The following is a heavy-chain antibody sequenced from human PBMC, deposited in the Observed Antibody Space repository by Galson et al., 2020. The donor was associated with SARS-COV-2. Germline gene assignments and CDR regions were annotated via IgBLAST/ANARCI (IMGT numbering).Heavy chain of an antibody. CDR3: ARDAVAVAGKHYYYGMDV. V-gene: IGHV3-74*01. D-gene: IGHD6-19*01. CDR2: INSDGSST. CDR1: GFTFSAYW. Sequence: GGSLRLSCAASGFTFSAYWMHWVRQVPGKGLVWVSRINSDGSSTNYADSVKGRFTISRDNAKNTLYLQMNSLRAEDTAVYYCARDAVAVAGKHYYYGMDVWGQGTTVTVSS. J-gene: IGHJ6*02.